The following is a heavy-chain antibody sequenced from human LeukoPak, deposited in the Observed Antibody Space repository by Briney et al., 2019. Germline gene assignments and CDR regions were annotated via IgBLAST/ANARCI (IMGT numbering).Heavy chain of an antibody. D-gene: IGHD6-19*01. CDR2: SGGST. V-gene: IGHV3-23*01. Sequence: SGGSTYYADSVKGRLTISRDNSKNTLYLQMNNLRAEDTAVYYCAKGYSSGWSGFSAFDYWGQGTLVTVSS. CDR3: AKGYSSGWSGFSAFDY. J-gene: IGHJ4*02.